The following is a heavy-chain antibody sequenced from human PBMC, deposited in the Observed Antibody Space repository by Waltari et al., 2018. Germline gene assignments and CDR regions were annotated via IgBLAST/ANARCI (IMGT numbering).Heavy chain of an antibody. V-gene: IGHV4-4*02. Sequence: QLGFQQSGPGLVRPSGSLSLTCSVSADSMSSTHLWSWVRLSPGKWLEWIGKVNTSRKTNYNPSFAGRVTVSVDTSTNQFSLKLTSVTAADTAVYYCGRDRGRGLYLDSWGQGTLVTVSP. J-gene: IGHJ4*02. D-gene: IGHD2-15*01. CDR2: VNTSRKT. CDR3: GRDRGRGLYLDS. CDR1: ADSMSSTHL.